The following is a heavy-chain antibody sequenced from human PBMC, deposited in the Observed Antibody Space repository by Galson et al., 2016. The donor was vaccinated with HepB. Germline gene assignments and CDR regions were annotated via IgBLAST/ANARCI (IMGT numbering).Heavy chain of an antibody. D-gene: IGHD3-10*01. CDR3: TRHRPTSGYYFDY. Sequence: SLRLSCAVSGFTFSDSDMHWVRQAFGKGLEWVGRITGKPNNPATLYAASVKGRFTISKDDSKNTAYLQMNSLKTDDTAVYYCTRHRPTSGYYFDYWGQGTPVTVSS. J-gene: IGHJ4*02. V-gene: IGHV3-73*01. CDR2: ITGKPNNPAT. CDR1: GFTFSDSD.